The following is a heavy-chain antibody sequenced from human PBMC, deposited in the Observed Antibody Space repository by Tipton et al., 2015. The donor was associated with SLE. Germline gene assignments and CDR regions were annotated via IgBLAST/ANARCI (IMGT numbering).Heavy chain of an antibody. D-gene: IGHD3-3*01. CDR2: IYYSGST. CDR3: ARTQGVWSGYYMDY. V-gene: IGHV4-31*03. CDR1: GGSISSGGYY. Sequence: TLSLTCTVSGGSISSGGYYWSWIRQHPGKGLEWIGYIYYSGSTYYNPSLKRRVTISVDTSKNQFSLKLSSVTAADTAVYYCARTQGVWSGYYMDYWGQGTLVTVSS. J-gene: IGHJ4*02.